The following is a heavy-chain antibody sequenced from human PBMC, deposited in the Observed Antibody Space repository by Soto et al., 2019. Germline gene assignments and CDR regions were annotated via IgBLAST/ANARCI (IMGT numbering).Heavy chain of an antibody. V-gene: IGHV3-23*01. Sequence: GGSLRLSCAASGFTFSSYAMSWVRQAPGKGLEWVSAISGSGGSTYYADSVKGRFTISRDNSKNTLYLQMNSLRAEDTAVYYCAKPEPGRSIAARPGGYWGQGTLVTVSS. CDR3: AKPEPGRSIAARPGGY. CDR1: GFTFSSYA. D-gene: IGHD6-6*01. J-gene: IGHJ4*02. CDR2: ISGSGGST.